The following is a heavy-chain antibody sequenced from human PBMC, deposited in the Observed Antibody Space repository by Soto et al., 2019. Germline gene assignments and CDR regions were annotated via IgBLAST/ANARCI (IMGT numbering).Heavy chain of an antibody. CDR2: LSGSSSYI. J-gene: IGHJ4*02. CDR1: GYPFSVFY. CDR3: ARDRLVYGGNGLFAL. D-gene: IGHD3-3*01. V-gene: IGHV3-11*05. Sequence: QVQLVESGGALVKPGESRRLTCAASGYPFSVFYMSWIRQAPGQGPEWIAYLSGSSSYIKYADSVKGRFTVSRDNSKNSMFLQMTSLRVDDTAGYFCARDRLVYGGNGLFALWGQGTLVTVSS.